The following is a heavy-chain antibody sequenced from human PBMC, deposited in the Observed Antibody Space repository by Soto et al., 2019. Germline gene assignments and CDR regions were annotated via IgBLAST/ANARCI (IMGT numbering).Heavy chain of an antibody. J-gene: IGHJ5*02. CDR2: IYYSGST. D-gene: IGHD2-2*01. Sequence: PSETLSLTCTVSGGSISSGGYYWSWIRQHPGKGLEWIGYIYYSGSTYYNPSLKSRVTISVDTSKNQFSLKLSSVTAADTAVYYCARSPLVYCSSTRCPNWFYPWGQGTLVTVSS. CDR3: ARSPLVYCSSTRCPNWFYP. V-gene: IGHV4-31*03. CDR1: GGSISSGGYY.